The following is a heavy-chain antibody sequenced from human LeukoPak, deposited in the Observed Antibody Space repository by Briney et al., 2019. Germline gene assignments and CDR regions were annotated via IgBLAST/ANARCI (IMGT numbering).Heavy chain of an antibody. J-gene: IGHJ4*02. CDR2: MSSSDDGR. Sequence: PGGSLRLSCATSGFSFSSYAMGWVRQAPGKGLEWVSAMSSSDDGRYYAASVRGRFTISRDTSRSTLYLQMNSLRAEDAAVYYCAKAPVTSRRGAFCYPFDYWGQGTLVTVSS. CDR1: GFSFSSYA. CDR3: AKAPVTSRRGAFCYPFDY. D-gene: IGHD2-15*01. V-gene: IGHV3-23*01.